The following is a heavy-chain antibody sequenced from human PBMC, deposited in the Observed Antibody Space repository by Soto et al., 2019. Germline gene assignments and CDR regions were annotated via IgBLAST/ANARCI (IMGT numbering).Heavy chain of an antibody. J-gene: IGHJ4*02. CDR2: ISSTSSYI. CDR1: GFTFSSXT. V-gene: IGHV3-21*01. D-gene: IGHD3-22*01. Sequence: LXLXCAASGFTFSSXTMNWVRQAPGKGLEWVSSISSTSSYIYYADSVKGRFTISRDNAKNSLYLQMNSLRAEDTAVYYCASNYYDSSGYCRYWGQGTLGTVSS. CDR3: ASNYYDSSGYCRY.